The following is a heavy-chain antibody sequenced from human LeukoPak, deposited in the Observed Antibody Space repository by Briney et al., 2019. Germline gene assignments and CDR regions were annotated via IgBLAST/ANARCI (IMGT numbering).Heavy chain of an antibody. D-gene: IGHD3-22*01. J-gene: IGHJ4*02. CDR1: GYSIRNGHY. CDR3: AKDRGNYYDSSGFYPRERETYFFDY. V-gene: IGHV4-38-2*02. CDR2: IYHTGRT. Sequence: SETLSLTCTVSGYSIRNGHYWGWIRQSPGKGLEWIANIYHTGRTYYNPSLKSRITISVDTSNNQFSLWLASVTAADTGVYYCAKDRGNYYDSSGFYPRERETYFFDYWGPGTLVTVSS.